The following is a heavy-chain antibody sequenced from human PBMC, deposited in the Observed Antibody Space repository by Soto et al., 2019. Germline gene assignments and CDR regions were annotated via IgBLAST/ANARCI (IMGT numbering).Heavy chain of an antibody. V-gene: IGHV3-30*18. D-gene: IGHD3-3*01. CDR1: GFTFSSYG. CDR3: AKDRNDFWFDP. J-gene: IGHJ5*02. Sequence: GGSLRLSCAASGFTFSSYGMHWVRQAPGKGLEWVAVISYDGSNKYYADSVKGRFTISRDNSKNTLYLQMNSLRAEDTAVYYCAKDRNDFWFDPWGQGTLVTVSS. CDR2: ISYDGSNK.